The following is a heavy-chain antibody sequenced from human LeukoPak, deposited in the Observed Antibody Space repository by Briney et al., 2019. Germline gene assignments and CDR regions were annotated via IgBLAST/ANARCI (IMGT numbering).Heavy chain of an antibody. J-gene: IGHJ5*02. Sequence: QSGGSLRLSCAASGFTFDDYAMHWVRQAPGKGLEWVSGISWNSGSIGYADSVKGRFTISRDNAENSLYLQMNSLRAEDTALYYCAKDRYQLLYDSWFDPWGQGTLVTVSS. V-gene: IGHV3-9*01. CDR1: GFTFDDYA. CDR3: AKDRYQLLYDSWFDP. CDR2: ISWNSGSI. D-gene: IGHD2-2*02.